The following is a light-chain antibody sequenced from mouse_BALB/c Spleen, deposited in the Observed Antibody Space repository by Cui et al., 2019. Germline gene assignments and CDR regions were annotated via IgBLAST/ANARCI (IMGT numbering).Light chain of an antibody. CDR3: QQWSSNPPT. V-gene: IGKV4-59*01. CDR1: SSVSY. Sequence: QIVLTQSPAIMSASPGEKVTMTCSASSSVSYMHWYQQKSGTSPKRWIYDTSKLASGVPARFSGSGYGTSYSLTISSMEAEDAATYYCQQWSSNPPTFGAGTKLELK. J-gene: IGKJ5*01. CDR2: DTS.